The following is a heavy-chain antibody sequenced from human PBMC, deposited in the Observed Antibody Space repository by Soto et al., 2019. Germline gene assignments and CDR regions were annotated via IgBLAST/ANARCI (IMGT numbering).Heavy chain of an antibody. CDR2: IIPIFGTA. V-gene: IGHV1-69*12. Sequence: QVQLVQSGAAVKKPGSSVKVSCKASGGTFSSYAISWVRQAPGKGLEWMGGIIPIFGTANYAQKFQGRVTITADESTSTAYMELSSLRSEDTAVYYCAGKNSGYDLGYYYYGMDVWGQGTTVTVSS. J-gene: IGHJ6*02. D-gene: IGHD5-12*01. CDR1: GGTFSSYA. CDR3: AGKNSGYDLGYYYYGMDV.